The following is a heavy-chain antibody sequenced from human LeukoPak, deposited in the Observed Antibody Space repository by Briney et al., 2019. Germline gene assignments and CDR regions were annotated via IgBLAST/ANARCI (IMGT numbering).Heavy chain of an antibody. Sequence: GRSLRLSXAASGFTFSSYGMHWVCQAPGKGLEWVAVIWYDGSNKYYADSVKGRFTISRDNSKNTLYLQMNSLRAEDTAVYYCAKEREYYGSGSPFDYWGQGTLVTVSS. J-gene: IGHJ4*02. CDR2: IWYDGSNK. CDR1: GFTFSSYG. D-gene: IGHD3-10*01. CDR3: AKEREYYGSGSPFDY. V-gene: IGHV3-33*06.